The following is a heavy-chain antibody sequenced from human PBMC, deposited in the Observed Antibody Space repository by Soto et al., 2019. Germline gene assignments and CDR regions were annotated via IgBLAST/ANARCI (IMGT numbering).Heavy chain of an antibody. Sequence: QLQLQESGPGLVKPSETLSLTCTVSGGSISSSSYYWGWIRQPPGKGLEWIGSIYYSGSTYYNPSLKSRVTISVDTSKNQFSLKLSSVTAADTAVYYCARLNFHLGYCSSTSCHPVGWFDPWGQGTLVTVSS. CDR2: IYYSGST. J-gene: IGHJ5*02. CDR3: ARLNFHLGYCSSTSCHPVGWFDP. CDR1: GGSISSSSYY. D-gene: IGHD2-2*01. V-gene: IGHV4-39*01.